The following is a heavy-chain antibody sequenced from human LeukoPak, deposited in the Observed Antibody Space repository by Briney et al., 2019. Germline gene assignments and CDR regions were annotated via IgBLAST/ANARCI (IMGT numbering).Heavy chain of an antibody. CDR3: AKDAKDIVVVTAAGG. Sequence: GGSLRLSCAASGFSFSIFAMSWDRQAPGKGLEWVSSISGSGGSTNYADSVKGRFSISRDNSKNTLYLQLSRLRAEDTAVYYCAKDAKDIVVVTAAGGWGQGTLVTVSS. V-gene: IGHV3-23*01. CDR2: ISGSGGST. J-gene: IGHJ4*02. D-gene: IGHD2-21*02. CDR1: GFSFSIFA.